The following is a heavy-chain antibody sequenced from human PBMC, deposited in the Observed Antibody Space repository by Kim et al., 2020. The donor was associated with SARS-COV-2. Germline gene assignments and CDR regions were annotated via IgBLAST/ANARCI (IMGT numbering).Heavy chain of an antibody. CDR1: GFTFSSYS. V-gene: IGHV3-48*02. Sequence: GGSLRLSCAASGFTFSSYSMNWVRQAPGKGLEWVSYISSSSSTIYYADSVKGRFTISRDNAKNSLYLQMNSLRDEDTAVYYCARDLFFEGFLEWLPTRFDPWGQGTLVTVSS. D-gene: IGHD3-3*01. CDR3: ARDLFFEGFLEWLPTRFDP. J-gene: IGHJ5*02. CDR2: ISSSSSTI.